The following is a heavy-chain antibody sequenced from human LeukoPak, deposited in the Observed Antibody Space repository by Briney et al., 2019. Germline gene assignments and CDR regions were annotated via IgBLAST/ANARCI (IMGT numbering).Heavy chain of an antibody. J-gene: IGHJ4*02. CDR1: GFTFSSYS. CDR2: ISSSSSYI. Sequence: PGGSLRLSCAASGFTFSSYSMNWVRQAPGKGLEWVSSISSSSSYIYYADSVKGRFTISRDNAKNSLYLQMNSLRAEDTAVYYCARVATFGVGIGFDYWGQGTLVTVSS. D-gene: IGHD3-3*01. CDR3: ARVATFGVGIGFDY. V-gene: IGHV3-21*01.